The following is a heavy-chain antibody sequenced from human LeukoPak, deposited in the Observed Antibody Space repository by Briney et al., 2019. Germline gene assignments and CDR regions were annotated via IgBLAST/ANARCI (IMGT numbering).Heavy chain of an antibody. CDR2: IYYSGST. Sequence: SETLSLTRTFSRGSVSSGGYYWSWIRHHPGKGLVWIGYIYYSGSTYYNPSLKSRLTISIDTSTNQFSLKLGSVTAADTAVYYCATTAYYFYVDVWGKGTTITVSS. J-gene: IGHJ6*03. CDR3: ATTAYYFYVDV. V-gene: IGHV4-31*03. CDR1: RGSVSSGGYY. D-gene: IGHD1-26*01.